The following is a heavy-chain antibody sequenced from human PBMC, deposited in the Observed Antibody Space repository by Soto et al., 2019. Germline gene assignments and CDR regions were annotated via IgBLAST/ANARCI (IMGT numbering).Heavy chain of an antibody. J-gene: IGHJ6*02. CDR1: GFTFSSYG. Sequence: PGGSLRLSCAASGFTFSSYGMHWVRHAPGKGLGWVAVIWYDGSNKYYADSVKGRFTISRDNSKNTLYLQMNSLRAEDTAVYYCARGPLIAVAGYYYGMDVWGQGTTVTVSS. V-gene: IGHV3-33*01. CDR3: ARGPLIAVAGYYYGMDV. CDR2: IWYDGSNK. D-gene: IGHD6-19*01.